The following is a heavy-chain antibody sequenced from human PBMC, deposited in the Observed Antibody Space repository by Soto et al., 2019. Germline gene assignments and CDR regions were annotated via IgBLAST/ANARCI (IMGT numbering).Heavy chain of an antibody. CDR2: FDPEGGEA. V-gene: IGHV1-24*01. J-gene: IGHJ6*02. Sequence: DSLEVSCKISGNTLTEFSIHWVRQAPGKGLEWMGGFDPEGGEAIYAQKWHGRVTVTEDTVTDTAYMELSGLKSDDTAVYYCVATTTHQPYIINTDDMDVWGQGMPVTVSS. D-gene: IGHD4-4*01. CDR1: GNTLTEFS. CDR3: VATTTHQPYIINTDDMDV.